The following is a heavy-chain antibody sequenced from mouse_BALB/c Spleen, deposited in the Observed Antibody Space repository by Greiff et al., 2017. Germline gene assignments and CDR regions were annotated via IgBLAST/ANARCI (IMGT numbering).Heavy chain of an antibody. Sequence: QLQESGPELVKPGASVKISCKASGYTFTDYNMHWVKQSHGKSLEWIGYIYPYNGGTGYNQKFKSKATLTVDNSSSTAYMELRSLTSEDSAVYYCARIYGSRYFDVWGAGTTVTVSS. V-gene: IGHV1S29*02. CDR1: GYTFTDYN. D-gene: IGHD1-2*01. CDR3: ARIYGSRYFDV. J-gene: IGHJ1*01. CDR2: IYPYNGGT.